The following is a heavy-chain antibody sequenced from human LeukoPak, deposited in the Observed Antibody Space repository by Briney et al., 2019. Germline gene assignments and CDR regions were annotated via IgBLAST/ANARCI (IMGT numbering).Heavy chain of an antibody. J-gene: IGHJ6*03. CDR3: ARGGAGSVEWLLRSYYYYYMDV. Sequence: GGSLRLSCAASGFTFSDYYMSWIRQAPGKGLEWVSYISSSCSTIYYADSVKGRFTIPRDNAKNSLYLQMNSLRAEDTAVYYCARGGAGSVEWLLRSYYYYYMDVWGKGTTITVSS. CDR1: GFTFSDYY. CDR2: ISSSCSTI. V-gene: IGHV3-11*01. D-gene: IGHD3-3*01.